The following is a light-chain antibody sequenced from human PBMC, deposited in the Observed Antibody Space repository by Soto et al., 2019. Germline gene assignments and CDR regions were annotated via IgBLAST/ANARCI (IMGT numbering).Light chain of an antibody. CDR2: EGS. CDR3: CSYAGSSTGV. V-gene: IGLV2-23*01. Sequence: QSVLTQPASVSGSPGQSITISCTGTSSDVGSYNLVSWYQQHPGKAPKLMIYEGSKRPSGVSNRFSGFKSGNTASLTISGLQAEDEADYYCCSYAGSSTGVFGGGTKLTVL. J-gene: IGLJ3*02. CDR1: SSDVGSYNL.